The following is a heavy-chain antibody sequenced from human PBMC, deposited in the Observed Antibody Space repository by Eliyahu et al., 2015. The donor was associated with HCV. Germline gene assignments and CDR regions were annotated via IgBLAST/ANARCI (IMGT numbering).Heavy chain of an antibody. D-gene: IGHD1/OR15-1a*01. J-gene: IGHJ3*02. CDR2: IYRTGGT. CDR1: DGSVXSSNHY. V-gene: IGHV4-61*01. CDR3: ASAVGTPRDAFHM. Sequence: QVQLQESGPGLEKPSETLSLTCTVSDGSVXSSNHYWSWVRQPPGLGLEWIGYIYRTGGTNYNPSLKRRVSISLDTSKNQFSLRLNSVTAADTAIYYCASAVGTPRDAFHMWGKGKMVIVTS.